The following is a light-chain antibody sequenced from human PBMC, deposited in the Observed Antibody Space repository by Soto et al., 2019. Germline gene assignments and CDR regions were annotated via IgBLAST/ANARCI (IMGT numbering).Light chain of an antibody. J-gene: IGLJ1*01. CDR3: GSWDSSLSAYV. Sequence: QSVLTQPPSVSGAPGQRVTISCTGSSSNIGAGYDVHWYQHLPGAAPKLLIYGSSNRPSGVPDRFSGSKSGTSATLGITGFQTGDEADYYCGSWDSSLSAYVFGTGTKSPS. CDR1: SSNIGAGYD. CDR2: GSS. V-gene: IGLV1-40*01.